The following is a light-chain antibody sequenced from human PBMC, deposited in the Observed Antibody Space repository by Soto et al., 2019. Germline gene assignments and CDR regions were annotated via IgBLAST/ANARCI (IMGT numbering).Light chain of an antibody. CDR3: SSYTSSSTHF. CDR2: DVS. Sequence: QSALTQPASVSGSPGQSITISCTGTSSDVGAYNFVSWYQQHPGKVPKLMIFDVSSRPSGVSDRFSGSKSGNTASLTISGLQAEEGGDYYCSSYTSSSTHFFGGGTKLPVL. CDR1: SSDVGAYNF. V-gene: IGLV2-14*03. J-gene: IGLJ2*01.